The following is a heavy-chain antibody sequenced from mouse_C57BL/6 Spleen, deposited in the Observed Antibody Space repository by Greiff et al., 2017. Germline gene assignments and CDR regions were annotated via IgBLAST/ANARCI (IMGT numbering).Heavy chain of an antibody. J-gene: IGHJ3*01. V-gene: IGHV1-54*01. CDR3: ARREGLTGGAY. CDR2: INPGSGGT. Sequence: QVQLQQSGAELVRPGTSVKVSCKASGYAFTNYLIEWVKQRPGQGLEWIGVINPGSGGTNYNEKFKGKATLTADKSSSTAYMQLSSLTSEDSAVYFCARREGLTGGAYWGQGTLVTVSA. D-gene: IGHD4-1*01. CDR1: GYAFTNYL.